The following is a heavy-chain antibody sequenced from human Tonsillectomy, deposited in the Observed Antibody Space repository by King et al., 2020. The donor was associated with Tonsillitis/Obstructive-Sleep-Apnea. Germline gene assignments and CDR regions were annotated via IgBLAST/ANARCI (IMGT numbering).Heavy chain of an antibody. CDR3: ARDRREMATNYYFDY. CDR1: GFTVSGNY. CDR2: IYSGGTT. D-gene: IGHD5-24*01. Sequence: VQLVESGGGLVQPGGSLRLSCAASGFTVSGNYMSWVRQAPGKGLEWVSVIYSGGTTYYADSVKVRFTISRDNYKNTLYLQMNSLRPEDTAVYYCARDRREMATNYYFDYWGQGTLVTVSS. J-gene: IGHJ4*02. V-gene: IGHV3-66*01.